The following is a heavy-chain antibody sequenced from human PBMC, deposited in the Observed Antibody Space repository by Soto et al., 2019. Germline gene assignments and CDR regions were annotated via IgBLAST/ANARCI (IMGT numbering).Heavy chain of an antibody. V-gene: IGHV3-23*01. Sequence: EVQLLESGGGLVRPGGSLRLSCAASGFTFTSYAMTWVRQAPGKGLEWVSGISGTGGSTYYADSVKGRFTISRDKSKNTLYLHVNSLRAEDTAVYYCARGSAYSDYYLEYWGQGTLVTVSS. J-gene: IGHJ4*02. D-gene: IGHD4-17*01. CDR1: GFTFTSYA. CDR2: ISGTGGST. CDR3: ARGSAYSDYYLEY.